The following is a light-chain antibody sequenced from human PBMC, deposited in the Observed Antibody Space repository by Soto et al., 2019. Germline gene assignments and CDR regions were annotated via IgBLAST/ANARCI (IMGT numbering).Light chain of an antibody. V-gene: IGLV3-27*01. CDR3: YSAADNSWV. Sequence: SSELTQPSSVSVSPGQTARITCSGDVLAKKYARWFQQKPGQAPVLVIYKDSERPSGIPERFSGSSSGTTVNLTNSGAQVEDEADYYCYSAADNSWVFGGGTKLTVL. J-gene: IGLJ3*02. CDR2: KDS. CDR1: VLAKKY.